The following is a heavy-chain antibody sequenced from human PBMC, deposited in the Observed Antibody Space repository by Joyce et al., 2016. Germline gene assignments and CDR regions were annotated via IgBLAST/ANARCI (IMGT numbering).Heavy chain of an antibody. CDR3: ARDDYGSGFYDY. Sequence: QVQLQESGPGLVKPSQTLSLTCTVSGGSISSGGYYWSWIRQHPGKGLEYSGYIYYSGTTYYNPSLKSRVTISMDTSKNQFSLKLSSVTAADTAVYYCARDDYGSGFYDYWGQGTLVTVSS. CDR1: GGSISSGGYY. J-gene: IGHJ4*02. D-gene: IGHD3-10*01. V-gene: IGHV4-31*03. CDR2: IYYSGTT.